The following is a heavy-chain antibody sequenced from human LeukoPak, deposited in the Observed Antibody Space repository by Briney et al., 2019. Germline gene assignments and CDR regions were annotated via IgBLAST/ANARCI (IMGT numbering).Heavy chain of an antibody. CDR1: GGSISSSSYY. CDR3: ARLVYYDSSGYYSQYYFDY. V-gene: IGHV4-39*01. J-gene: IGHJ4*02. CDR2: IYYSGST. D-gene: IGHD3-22*01. Sequence: PSETLSLTCTVSGGSISSSSYYWGWIRQPPGKGLEWIGSIYYSGSTYYNPSLKSRVTISVDTSKNQFSLKLSSVTAADTAVYYCARLVYYDSSGYYSQYYFDYWGQGTLVTVSS.